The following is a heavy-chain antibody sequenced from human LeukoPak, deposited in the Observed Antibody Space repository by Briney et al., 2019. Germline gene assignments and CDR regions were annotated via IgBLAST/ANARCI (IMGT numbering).Heavy chain of an antibody. CDR3: AKAPVTSCRGAFCCPFDY. Sequence: GGSLRLSCATSGFSFSSYAMSWVRQAPGKGLEWVSAMSSSDDGRYYAASVRGRFTISRDTSRSTLYLQMNSLRAEDAAVYYCAKAPVTSCRGAFCCPFDYWGQGTLVTVSS. CDR2: MSSSDDGR. D-gene: IGHD2-15*01. V-gene: IGHV3-23*01. CDR1: GFSFSSYA. J-gene: IGHJ4*02.